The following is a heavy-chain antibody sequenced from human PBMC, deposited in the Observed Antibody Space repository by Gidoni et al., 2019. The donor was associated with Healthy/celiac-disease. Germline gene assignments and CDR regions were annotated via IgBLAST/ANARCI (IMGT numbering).Heavy chain of an antibody. CDR3: ARLVVAGNFDY. Sequence: QVQLVQSGAEVKKHGSSVKVSCKASGGTFSSYAISWVRPAPGQGLEWMGRIIPILGIANYAQKFQGRVTITADKSTSTAYMELSSLRSEDTAVYYCARLVVAGNFDYWGQGTLVTVSS. V-gene: IGHV1-69*04. J-gene: IGHJ4*02. CDR1: GGTFSSYA. CDR2: IIPILGIA. D-gene: IGHD2-15*01.